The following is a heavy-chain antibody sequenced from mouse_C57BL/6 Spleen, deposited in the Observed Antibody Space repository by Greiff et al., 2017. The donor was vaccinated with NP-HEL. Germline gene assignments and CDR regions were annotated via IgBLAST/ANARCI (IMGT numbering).Heavy chain of an antibody. V-gene: IGHV1-69*01. D-gene: IGHD4-1*01. CDR2: IDPSDSYT. J-gene: IGHJ2*01. CDR3: ARRANWDVGDY. CDR1: GYTFTSYW. Sequence: VKLQQPGAELVMPGASVKLSCKASGYTFTSYWMHWVKQRPGQGLEWIGEIDPSDSYTNYNQKFKGKSTLTVDKSSSTAYMQLSSLTSEDSAVYYCARRANWDVGDYWGQGTTLTVSS.